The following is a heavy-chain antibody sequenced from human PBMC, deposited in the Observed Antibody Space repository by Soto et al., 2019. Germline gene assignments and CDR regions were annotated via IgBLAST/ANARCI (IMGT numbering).Heavy chain of an antibody. CDR3: AADGAYYYDSSGYPGDYGMDV. D-gene: IGHD3-22*01. CDR1: GFTFTSSA. J-gene: IGHJ6*02. V-gene: IGHV1-58*01. CDR2: IVVGSGNT. Sequence: SVKVSCKASGFTFTSSAVQWVRQARGQRLEWIGWIVVGSGNTNYAQKFQERVTITRDMSTSTAYMELSSLRSEDTAVYYCAADGAYYYDSSGYPGDYGMDVWGQGTTVTVSS.